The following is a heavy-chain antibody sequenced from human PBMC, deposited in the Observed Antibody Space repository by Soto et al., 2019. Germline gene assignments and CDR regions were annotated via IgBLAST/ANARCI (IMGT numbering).Heavy chain of an antibody. CDR2: INPKSGGT. V-gene: IGHV1-2*04. D-gene: IGHD2-8*01. Sequence: ASVKVSCKASGYSFTDYHIHWVRQAPGQGLEWLGRINPKSGGTSTAQKFQGWVTMTTDTSISTASMELTRLTSDDTAIYYCARGDSTDCSYGVCSFFYNPDLDVWG. CDR1: GYSFTDYH. J-gene: IGHJ6*02. CDR3: ARGDSTDCSYGVCSFFYNPDLDV.